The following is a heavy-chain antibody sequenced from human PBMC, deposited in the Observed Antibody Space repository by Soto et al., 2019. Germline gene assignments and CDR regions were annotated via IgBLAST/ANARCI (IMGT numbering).Heavy chain of an antibody. CDR2: IFSNDEK. CDR3: ARRRSGWFLFHP. Sequence: SGPPLVNPTETLTLTCTVSGFSLSNARMSVRWLRQPPGKALEWLAHIFSNDEKSYSTSLKSRLTISKDTSKSQVVLSMTNMDPVDTATYYCARRRSGWFLFHPWGQGTLVTVSS. J-gene: IGHJ5*02. V-gene: IGHV2-26*01. CDR1: GFSLSNARMS. D-gene: IGHD6-19*01.